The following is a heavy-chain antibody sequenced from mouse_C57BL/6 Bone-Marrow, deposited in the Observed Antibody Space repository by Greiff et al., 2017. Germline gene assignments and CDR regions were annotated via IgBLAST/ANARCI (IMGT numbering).Heavy chain of an antibody. CDR3: ARDVYYYGYFDY. Sequence: EVMLVESGGGLVKPGGSLKLSCAASGFTFSSYAMSWVRQTPEKRLEWVATLSDGGSYTYYPDNVQGRFTISRDNAKNNLYLQMSHLKSEDTAMYYCARDVYYYGYFDYWGQGTTLTVSS. CDR1: GFTFSSYA. D-gene: IGHD1-1*01. V-gene: IGHV5-4*01. J-gene: IGHJ2*01. CDR2: LSDGGSYT.